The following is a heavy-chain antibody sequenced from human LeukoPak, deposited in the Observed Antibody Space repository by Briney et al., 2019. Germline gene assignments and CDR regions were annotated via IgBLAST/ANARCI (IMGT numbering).Heavy chain of an antibody. Sequence: PGGSLRLSCAASGFTVSSNYMGWVRQAPGKGLEWVSAISDSGGHTYYADSVEGRFTISRDNSKNTLYLQMNSLGAEDTAVYFCAKVRMGGGYLDYWGQGTLVTVSS. CDR2: ISDSGGHT. CDR3: AKVRMGGGYLDY. D-gene: IGHD2-15*01. J-gene: IGHJ4*02. V-gene: IGHV3-23*01. CDR1: GFTVSSNY.